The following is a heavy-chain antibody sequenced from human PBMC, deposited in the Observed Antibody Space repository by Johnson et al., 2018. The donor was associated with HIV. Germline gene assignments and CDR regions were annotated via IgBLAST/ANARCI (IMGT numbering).Heavy chain of an antibody. CDR2: ISWDGGST. CDR3: AIIAVAVSGDAFDI. Sequence: EVQLVESGGGLVQPGGSLRLSCAASGFTVSSNYMSWVRQAPGKGLEWVSLISWDGGSTYYADSVKGRFTISRDNSKNTLYLQMNSLRAEDTAVYYCAIIAVAVSGDAFDIWGQGTMVTVSS. V-gene: IGHV3-66*02. J-gene: IGHJ3*02. CDR1: GFTVSSNY. D-gene: IGHD6-19*01.